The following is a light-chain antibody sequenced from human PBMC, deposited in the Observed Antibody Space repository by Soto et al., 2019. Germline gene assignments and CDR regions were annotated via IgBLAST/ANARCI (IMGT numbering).Light chain of an antibody. CDR2: GAS. CDR1: QSVSSSY. CDR3: QQYGSSPQN. V-gene: IGKV3-20*01. J-gene: IGKJ4*01. Sequence: EIVLTQSPGTLSLSPGERATLSCRASQSVSSSYLAWYQEKPGQAPRLLIYGASSRATGIPARFSGSGSGTDFTVTISRLEPEGFAVYYCQQYGSSPQNFGGGTKVEIK.